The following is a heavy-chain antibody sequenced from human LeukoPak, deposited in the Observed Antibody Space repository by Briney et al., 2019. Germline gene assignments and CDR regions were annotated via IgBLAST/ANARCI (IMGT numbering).Heavy chain of an antibody. Sequence: GGSLRLSCVVSGRTFDNAWIRWVRGAPGKGLEWVGRIKSKNVGETTEYAAPVQGRFTISRDDSNITVYLQMSSLKTEDTAVYYCTTGPGNSGYWGQGTLVTVSS. CDR2: IKSKNVGETT. V-gene: IGHV3-15*01. J-gene: IGHJ4*02. CDR1: GRTFDNAW. D-gene: IGHD4-23*01. CDR3: TTGPGNSGY.